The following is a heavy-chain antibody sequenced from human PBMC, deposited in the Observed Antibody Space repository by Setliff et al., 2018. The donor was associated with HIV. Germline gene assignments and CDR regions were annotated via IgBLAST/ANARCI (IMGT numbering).Heavy chain of an antibody. CDR3: AREGVHHSFWSGYTYYYGLDV. J-gene: IGHJ6*02. CDR2: IKEDGSAT. Sequence: GGSLRLSCAAFGFSFSKYSMSWVRQAPGKGLEWVANIKEDGSATYYVESVRGRFTISRDNPNNLLCLQMDSLRGEDTAVYYCAREGVHHSFWSGYTYYYGLDVWGQGTTVTV. D-gene: IGHD3-3*01. CDR1: GFSFSKYS. V-gene: IGHV3-7*01.